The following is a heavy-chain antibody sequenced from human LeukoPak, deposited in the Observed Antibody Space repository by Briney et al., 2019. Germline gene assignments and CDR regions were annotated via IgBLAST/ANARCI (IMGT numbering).Heavy chain of an antibody. CDR3: ARDWGYHDSSDYYKGWAFHI. CDR2: INPNSGGT. D-gene: IGHD3-22*01. CDR1: GYTFTGYY. J-gene: IGHJ3*02. V-gene: IGHV1-2*06. Sequence: SGKVSCKASGYTFTGYYMHWVRQAPGQGVEWMGRINPNSGGTNYAQTLQGRVTMPRDKSSSTAYMELSRLRSDDTAVYYCARDWGYHDSSDYYKGWAFHIWAQGTMVTVSS.